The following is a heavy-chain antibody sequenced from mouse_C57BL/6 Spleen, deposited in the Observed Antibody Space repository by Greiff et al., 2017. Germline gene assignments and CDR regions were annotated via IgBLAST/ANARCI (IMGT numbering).Heavy chain of an antibody. CDR2: IWRGGST. Sequence: QVQLQQSGPGLVQPSQSLSITCTVSGFSLTSYGVHWVRQSPGKGLEWLGVIWRGGSTDYNAALMSRLSITKDNSKSQVFYKMNSLQADDTAIYYCAKATEYYFDYWGQGTTLTVSS. V-gene: IGHV2-5*01. CDR1: GFSLTSYG. J-gene: IGHJ2*01. CDR3: AKATEYYFDY.